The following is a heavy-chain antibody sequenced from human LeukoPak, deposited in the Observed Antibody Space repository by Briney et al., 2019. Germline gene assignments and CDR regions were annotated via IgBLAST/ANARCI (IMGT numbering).Heavy chain of an antibody. D-gene: IGHD3-22*01. J-gene: IGHJ3*02. Sequence: ASVKVSCKASGYTFTNHDINWVRQASGQGLEWMGWMHSNSGNTGYAQKFQGRVSMTTNPSISTAYMELSSLRAEDTAIYYCARAVRDYYDSSGNYDAFGIWGQGTMVTVSS. CDR1: GYTFTNHD. V-gene: IGHV1-8*01. CDR2: MHSNSGNT. CDR3: ARAVRDYYDSSGNYDAFGI.